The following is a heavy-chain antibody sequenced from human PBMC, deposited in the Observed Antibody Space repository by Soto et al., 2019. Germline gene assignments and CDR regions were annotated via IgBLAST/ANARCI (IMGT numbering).Heavy chain of an antibody. CDR2: IWIDEDTK. J-gene: IGHJ5*02. V-gene: IGHV3-33*01. Sequence: QVQLVESGGGVVQPGKSLRLSCLMSGFSVRTFRMHWVRQAPGKALEWVAVIWIDEDTKYYVDSVKGRFTISKDNSKNTLYLQMDRLRVDDTATYYCVRGSSFGSGNYYELGFFAPWGQGTQVTVSS. D-gene: IGHD3-10*01. CDR3: VRGSSFGSGNYYELGFFAP. CDR1: GFSVRTFR.